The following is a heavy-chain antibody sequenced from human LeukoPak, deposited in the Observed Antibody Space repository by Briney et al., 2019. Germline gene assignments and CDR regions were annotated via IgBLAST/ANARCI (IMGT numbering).Heavy chain of an antibody. CDR1: GYTFTSYG. J-gene: IGHJ1*01. D-gene: IGHD3-22*01. CDR3: ARHPGYYDSSRRFQH. V-gene: IGHV1-18*01. Sequence: ASVKVSCKASGYTFTSYGISWVRQAPGQGLEWMGWISAYNGNTNYAQKLQGRVTMTTDTSTSTAYMELRSLRSDDTAVYYCARHPGYYDSSRRFQHWGQGTLVTVSS. CDR2: ISAYNGNT.